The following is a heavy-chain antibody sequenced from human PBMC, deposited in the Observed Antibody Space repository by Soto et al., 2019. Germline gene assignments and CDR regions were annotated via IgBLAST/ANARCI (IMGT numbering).Heavy chain of an antibody. CDR1: VCAFSSYT. V-gene: IGHV1-69*02. J-gene: IGHJ4*02. CDR3: ACSSVVVARDY. D-gene: IGHD2-15*01. Sequence: ASVKVSCKASVCAFSSYTISWVRQAPGQGLEWMGRIIPILGIANYAQKFQGRVTITADKSTSTAYMELSSLRSEDTAVYYCACSSVVVARDYWGQGTLVTVSS. CDR2: IIPILGIA.